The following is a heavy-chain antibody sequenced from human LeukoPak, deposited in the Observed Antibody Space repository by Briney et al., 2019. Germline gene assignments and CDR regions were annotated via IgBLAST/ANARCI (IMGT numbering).Heavy chain of an antibody. D-gene: IGHD5-12*01. CDR1: GGSISSYY. CDR3: ARDRSAYDPYFDY. J-gene: IGHJ4*02. V-gene: IGHV4-59*01. Sequence: SETLSLTCTVSGGSISSYYWSWIRQPPGKGLECIGYIYYSGSTNYNPSLKSRVSISVDTSKNQFSLRLNSVTAADTAVYYCARDRSAYDPYFDYWGQGTLVTVSS. CDR2: IYYSGST.